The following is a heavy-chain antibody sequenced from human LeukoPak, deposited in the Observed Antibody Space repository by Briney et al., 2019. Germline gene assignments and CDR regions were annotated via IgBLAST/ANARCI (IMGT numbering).Heavy chain of an antibody. J-gene: IGHJ3*02. Sequence: GRSLRLSCAASGFTFSDYYMSWIRQAPGKGLEWVSYISSSGSTIYYADSVKGRFTISRDNAKNSLYLQMNSLRAEDTAVYYCARHQYSGYDYEAFDIWGQGTMVTVSS. CDR3: ARHQYSGYDYEAFDI. D-gene: IGHD5-12*01. CDR1: GFTFSDYY. V-gene: IGHV3-11*01. CDR2: ISSSGSTI.